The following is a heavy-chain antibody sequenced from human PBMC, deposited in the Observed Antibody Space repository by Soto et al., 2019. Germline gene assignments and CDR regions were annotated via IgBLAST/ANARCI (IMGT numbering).Heavy chain of an antibody. J-gene: IGHJ4*02. D-gene: IGHD6-19*01. V-gene: IGHV3-30*03. CDR3: ARAVAGSYSDQ. Sequence: QVQLVESGGAVVPPGRSLRLSCAASGFNFSNYGMHWVRQAPGKGLEWVAVTSYEETNKYYANSVKGRFTIPRDNSNNTLLLQMNSLRIDDTAVYYCARAVAGSYSDQWGQGTLVTVSS. CDR2: TSYEETNK. CDR1: GFNFSNYG.